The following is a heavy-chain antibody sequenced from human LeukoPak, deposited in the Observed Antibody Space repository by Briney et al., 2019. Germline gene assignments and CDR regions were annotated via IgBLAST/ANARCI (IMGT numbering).Heavy chain of an antibody. CDR1: GFTFNNYG. CDR2: ISGSGGST. CDR3: AKSGGYSGYDDRQGLDY. Sequence: GGSLRLSCAASGFTFNNYGMSWVRQAPGKGLEWVSGISGSGGSTYYADSVKGRFTISRDNSKNTLYLQMNSLRPEDTAVYYCAKSGGYSGYDDRQGLDYWGQGTLVTVSS. D-gene: IGHD5-12*01. J-gene: IGHJ4*02. V-gene: IGHV3-23*01.